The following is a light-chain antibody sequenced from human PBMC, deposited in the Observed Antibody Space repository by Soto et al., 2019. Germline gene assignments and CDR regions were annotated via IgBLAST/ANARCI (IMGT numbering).Light chain of an antibody. CDR1: QAIGNY. CDR3: QQFYNYPRT. CDR2: HAS. V-gene: IGKV1-8*01. J-gene: IGKJ1*01. Sequence: AIRMTQSPSSFSASTGDRVSITCRATQAIGNYLAWYQQIPGKAPKLLIFHASTLHSGVPSRFSGSGSGTDFTLTINYLQSEDFGTYYCQQFYNYPRTFGQGTKVEI.